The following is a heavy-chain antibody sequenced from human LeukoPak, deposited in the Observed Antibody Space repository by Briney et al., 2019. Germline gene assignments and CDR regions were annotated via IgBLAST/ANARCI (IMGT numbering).Heavy chain of an antibody. CDR3: ARLAVPYYYYYGMDV. Sequence: GESLKISCKGSGYSFTSYWIGWVRQMPGKGLEWMGIIYPGDSDTRYSPSFQGQVTISADKSISTAYLQWSSLKASDTAMYYCARLAVPYYYYYGMDVWGQGTTVTVS. CDR1: GYSFTSYW. D-gene: IGHD6-19*01. V-gene: IGHV5-51*01. CDR2: IYPGDSDT. J-gene: IGHJ6*02.